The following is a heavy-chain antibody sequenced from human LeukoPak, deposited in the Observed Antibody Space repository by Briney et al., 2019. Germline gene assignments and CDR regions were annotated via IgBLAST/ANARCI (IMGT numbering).Heavy chain of an antibody. V-gene: IGHV3-23*01. CDR2: ISGSGGST. Sequence: GGSLRLSCAAYGFTFSSYAMSWVRQAPGKGLEWVSAISGSGGSTYYADSVKGRFTISRDNSKNTLYLQMSSLRAEDTAVYYCAKDLARGYSGYDRGAFDYWGQGTLVTVSS. J-gene: IGHJ4*02. CDR1: GFTFSSYA. CDR3: AKDLARGYSGYDRGAFDY. D-gene: IGHD5-12*01.